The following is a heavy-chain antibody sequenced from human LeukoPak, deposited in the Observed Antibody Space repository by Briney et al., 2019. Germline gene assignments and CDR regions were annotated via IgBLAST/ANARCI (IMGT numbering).Heavy chain of an antibody. J-gene: IGHJ4*02. D-gene: IGHD6-13*01. CDR3: ARDHPGSSSWGSFDY. Sequence: GGSLRLSCAASGFTFNTYEMNWVRQAPGKGLEWVSYISSSGTNIKYANSVKGRFTISRDNAKNLLYLQMNSLRAEDTAVYYCARDHPGSSSWGSFDYWGQGTLVTVSS. CDR1: GFTFNTYE. V-gene: IGHV3-48*03. CDR2: ISSSGTNI.